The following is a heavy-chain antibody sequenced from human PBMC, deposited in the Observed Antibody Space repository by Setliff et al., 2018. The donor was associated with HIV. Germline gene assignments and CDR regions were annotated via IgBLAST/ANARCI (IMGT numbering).Heavy chain of an antibody. J-gene: IGHJ6*03. Sequence: SETLSLTCAVYGGSFSGYSWGWIRQPPGKGLEWIGEINHSGSTNYNPSLKSRVTISVDTSKRQFSLDLTSVTAADTAVYYCARGPPAEDYYYYMDVWDKGTTVTVSS. V-gene: IGHV4-34*01. CDR1: GGSFSGYS. CDR2: INHSGST. CDR3: ARGPPAEDYYYYMDV.